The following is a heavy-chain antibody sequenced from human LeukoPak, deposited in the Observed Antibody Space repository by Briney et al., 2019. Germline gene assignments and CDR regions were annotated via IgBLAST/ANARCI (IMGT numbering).Heavy chain of an antibody. CDR2: INPSGGST. CDR3: ATGEYAFDI. V-gene: IGHV1-46*01. J-gene: IGHJ3*02. CDR1: GYTFTSYY. Sequence: ASVKVSFTASGYTFTSYYMHWVRQAPGQGLEWMGIINPSGGSTSYAQKFQGRVTMTSDTSTSTVYMELTSLRSEDTAVYYCATGEYAFDIWGQGTMVTVSS.